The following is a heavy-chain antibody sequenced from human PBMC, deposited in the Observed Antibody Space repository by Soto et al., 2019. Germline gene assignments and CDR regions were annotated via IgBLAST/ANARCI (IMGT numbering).Heavy chain of an antibody. CDR1: GGTFSSYA. Sequence: ASVKVSCKASGGTFSSYAISCVRQAPGQGLEWMGGIIPIFGTANYAQKFQGRVMITADESTSTAYMELSSLRSEDTAVYYCASVAAAGTNYYYYYGMDVWGQGTTVTVSS. CDR2: IIPIFGTA. V-gene: IGHV1-69*13. J-gene: IGHJ6*02. CDR3: ASVAAAGTNYYYYYGMDV. D-gene: IGHD6-13*01.